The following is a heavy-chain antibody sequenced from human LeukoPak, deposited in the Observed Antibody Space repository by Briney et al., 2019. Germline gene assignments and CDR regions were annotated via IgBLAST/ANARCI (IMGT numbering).Heavy chain of an antibody. CDR2: IYYSGST. Sequence: SETLSLTCTVSGGSISSSSYCWDWIRQPPVKGLELIGSIYYSGSTYYNPSLKSRVTISVDTSKNQFSLKLSSVTAADTAVYYCARAAAAGYITFDYWGQGTLVTVSS. CDR1: GGSISSSSYC. J-gene: IGHJ4*02. D-gene: IGHD6-13*01. CDR3: ARAAAAGYITFDY. V-gene: IGHV4-39*07.